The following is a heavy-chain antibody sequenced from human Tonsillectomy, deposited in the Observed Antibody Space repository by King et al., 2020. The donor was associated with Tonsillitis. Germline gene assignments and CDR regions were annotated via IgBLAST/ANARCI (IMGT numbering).Heavy chain of an antibody. CDR1: GSTLTDVS. CDR2: SDPEDGET. V-gene: IGHV1-24*01. J-gene: IGHJ4*02. Sequence: QLVQSGAEVKTPGASVKVSCKVSGSTLTDVSMHWVRQAPGKGLEWMGTSDPEDGETLYAQRSEGRVTMTEDTSTDTAYMELRSLSSEDTAVFYCATGNGLRGLDYWGQGTLVTVSS. CDR3: ATGNGLRGLDY. D-gene: IGHD2-8*01.